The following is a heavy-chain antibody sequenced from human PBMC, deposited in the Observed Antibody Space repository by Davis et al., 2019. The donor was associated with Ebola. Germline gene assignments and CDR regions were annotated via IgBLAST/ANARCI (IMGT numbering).Heavy chain of an antibody. Sequence: MPSETLSLTCAVYGGSFSGYYWGWIRQPPGKGLEWIGSIYYSGSTYYNPSLKSRVTISVDTSKNQFPLKLSSVTAADTAVYYCAGGRFLEWLFDYWGQGTLVTVSS. V-gene: IGHV4-34*01. CDR1: GGSFSGYY. J-gene: IGHJ4*02. CDR2: IYYSGST. D-gene: IGHD3-3*01. CDR3: AGGRFLEWLFDY.